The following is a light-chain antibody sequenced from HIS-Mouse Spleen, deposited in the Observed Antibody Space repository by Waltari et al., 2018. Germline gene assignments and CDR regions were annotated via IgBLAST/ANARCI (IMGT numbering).Light chain of an antibody. J-gene: IGLJ2*01. V-gene: IGLV2-8*01. CDR2: EVS. CDR3: SSYAGSNNLV. Sequence: QSALTQPPSASGSPGQSVTISCTGTSSDVGGYNYVSWYQQHPGQAPKLVIYEVSKRPSGVPERFSGSKSGNTASLTVSGLQAEDEADYYCSSYAGSNNLVFGGGTKLTVL. CDR1: SSDVGGYNY.